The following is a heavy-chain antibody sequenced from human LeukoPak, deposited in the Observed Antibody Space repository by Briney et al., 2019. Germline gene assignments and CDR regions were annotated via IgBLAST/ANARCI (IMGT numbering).Heavy chain of an antibody. D-gene: IGHD5-12*01. CDR3: ARVKPTVATADY. CDR2: IYSGGST. J-gene: IGHJ4*02. V-gene: IGHV3-53*01. CDR1: GFTVSSNY. Sequence: PGGSLRLSCAASGFTVSSNYMSWVRQAPGKGLEWVSVIYSGGSTYYADSVKGRFTISRDNSKNTLYLQMNSLRAEDTAVYYCARVKPTVATADYWGQGTLVTVSS.